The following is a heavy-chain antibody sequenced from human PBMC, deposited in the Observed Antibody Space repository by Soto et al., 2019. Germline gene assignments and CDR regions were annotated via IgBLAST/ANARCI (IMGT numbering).Heavy chain of an antibody. D-gene: IGHD1-26*01. V-gene: IGHV3-74*01. CDR2: INSDGSST. Sequence: EVQLVESGGGLVQPGGSLRLSCAASGFTFSSYWMHWVRQAPGKGLVWVSRINSDGSSTSYADSVKGRFTISRDNAKNTLYLQMNSLRVEDTAVHYCARGGSLNWYFDLWGRDTLVTVSS. CDR1: GFTFSSYW. CDR3: ARGGSLNWYFDL. J-gene: IGHJ2*01.